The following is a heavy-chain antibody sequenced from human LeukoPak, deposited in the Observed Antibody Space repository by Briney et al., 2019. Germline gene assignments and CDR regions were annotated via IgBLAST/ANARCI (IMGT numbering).Heavy chain of an antibody. Sequence: GGSLRLSCAASGFTFSSYSMNWVRQAPGKGLEWVSSISSSSSYIYYADSVKGRFTISRDNAKNSLYLQMNSLRAEDTAVYYCARIIPGEATGAYWGQGTLVTVSS. CDR2: ISSSSSYI. J-gene: IGHJ4*02. V-gene: IGHV3-21*01. CDR1: GFTFSSYS. D-gene: IGHD7-27*01. CDR3: ARIIPGEATGAY.